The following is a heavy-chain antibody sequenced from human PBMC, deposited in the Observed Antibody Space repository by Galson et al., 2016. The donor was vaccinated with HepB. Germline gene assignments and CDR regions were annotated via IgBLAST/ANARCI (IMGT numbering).Heavy chain of an antibody. CDR2: TYYRSKWYN. D-gene: IGHD2/OR15-2a*01. V-gene: IGHV6-1*01. J-gene: IGHJ5*02. CDR3: ARVRCSTFRCQNWFDP. Sequence: CAISGDSVSSNSAAWTWIRQSPLRGLEWLGRTYYRSKWYNDYAMSVKSRISIHPDTSKNQFSLQLNSVTPEDTAVYYCARVRCSTFRCQNWFDPWGQGTLVTVSP. CDR1: GDSVSSNSAA.